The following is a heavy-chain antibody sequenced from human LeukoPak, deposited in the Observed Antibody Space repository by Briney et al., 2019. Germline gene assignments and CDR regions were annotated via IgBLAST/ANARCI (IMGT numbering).Heavy chain of an antibody. V-gene: IGHV3-21*01. CDR1: GFTFSSYS. Sequence: GGSLRLSCAASGFTFSSYSMNWVRQAPGKGLEWVSSISSSSSYIYYADSVKGRFTISRDNAKNSLYLQMNSLRAEDTAVYYCARDQYDFWSGYSFDYWGQGTLVTVPS. CDR3: ARDQYDFWSGYSFDY. D-gene: IGHD3-3*01. J-gene: IGHJ4*02. CDR2: ISSSSSYI.